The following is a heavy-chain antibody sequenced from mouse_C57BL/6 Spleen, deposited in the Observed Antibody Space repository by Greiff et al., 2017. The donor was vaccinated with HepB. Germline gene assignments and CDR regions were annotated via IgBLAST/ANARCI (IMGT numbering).Heavy chain of an antibody. J-gene: IGHJ2*01. Sequence: QVQLQQPGAELVMPGASVKLSCKASGYTLTSYWMHWVKQRPGQGLEWIGEIDPSDSYTNYNQKFKGKSTLTVDKSSSSADMQCSSLTSEDSAVYYCARSGGYGSSLDYWGQGTTLTVSS. CDR2: IDPSDSYT. CDR3: ARSGGYGSSLDY. V-gene: IGHV1-69*01. D-gene: IGHD1-1*01. CDR1: GYTLTSYW.